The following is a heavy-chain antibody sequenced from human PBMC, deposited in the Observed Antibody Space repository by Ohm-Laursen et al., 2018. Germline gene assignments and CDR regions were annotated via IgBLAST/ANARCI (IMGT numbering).Heavy chain of an antibody. D-gene: IGHD3-22*01. J-gene: IGHJ4*02. CDR2: TRNKAFGYTT. V-gene: IGHV3-72*01. CDR3: ARVGYYDSSGYYPDY. Sequence: SLRLSCTASEFTFSTYAMSWVRQAPGKGLEWVGRTRNKAFGYTTEYAASVKGRFTISRDDSKNSPYLQMNSLQTEDTAVYYCARVGYYDSSGYYPDYWGQGTLVTVSS. CDR1: EFTFSTYA.